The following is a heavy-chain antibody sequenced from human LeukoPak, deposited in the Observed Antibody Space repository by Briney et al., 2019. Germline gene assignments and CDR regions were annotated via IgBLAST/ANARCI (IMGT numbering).Heavy chain of an antibody. Sequence: GGSLRLSCAASGFTFSDHYMSWIRQAPGKGLEWVSYITNTGGTIYYADSVKGRFTISRDNAKNSLYLQMNSLRAEDTAVYYCAGDSASVYGQGLPASFDYWGRGTLVTVSS. D-gene: IGHD3-10*01. CDR1: GFTFSDHY. V-gene: IGHV3-11*01. CDR3: AGDSASVYGQGLPASFDY. CDR2: ITNTGGTI. J-gene: IGHJ4*02.